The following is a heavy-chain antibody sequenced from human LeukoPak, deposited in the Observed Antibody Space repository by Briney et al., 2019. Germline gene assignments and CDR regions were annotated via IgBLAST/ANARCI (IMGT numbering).Heavy chain of an antibody. J-gene: IGHJ4*02. D-gene: IGHD6-19*01. V-gene: IGHV3-30*04. Sequence: PGRSLRLSCAASGFTFSSYAMHWVRQAPGQGLEWVAVISYDGSNKYYADSVKGRFTISRDNSKNTLYLHMNSLIAEDKAVYYWARASRHNLAVAANDYWGQGTLVTVSS. CDR2: ISYDGSNK. CDR3: ARASRHNLAVAANDY. CDR1: GFTFSSYA.